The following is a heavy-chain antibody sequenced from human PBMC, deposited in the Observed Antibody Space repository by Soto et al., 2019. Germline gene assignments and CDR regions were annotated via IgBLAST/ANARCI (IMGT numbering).Heavy chain of an antibody. CDR1: GGTFSSYT. CDR2: IIPILGIA. D-gene: IGHD2-8*01. Sequence: QVQLVQSGAEVKKPGSSVKVSCKASGGTFSSYTISWVRQAPGQGLEWMGRIIPILGIANYAQKFQGRVTFTADKSTSTAYMELSSRRSEDTAVYYCAREDGGYATETKGGYWGQGTLVTVSS. J-gene: IGHJ4*02. V-gene: IGHV1-69*08. CDR3: AREDGGYATETKGGY.